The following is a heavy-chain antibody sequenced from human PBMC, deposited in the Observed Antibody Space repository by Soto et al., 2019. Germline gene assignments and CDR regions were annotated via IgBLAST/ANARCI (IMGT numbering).Heavy chain of an antibody. D-gene: IGHD3-3*02. Sequence: SVKGSCKASGYTFTNYYIHWVRQAPGQGLEWMGWMNPNTGGTNYAQNFEGRVTMTRDTSISTAYMELSRLTLDDTAVYFCARVPCLISSCQPLNWFAPSGQGTLVLGSS. J-gene: IGHJ5*02. CDR3: ARVPCLISSCQPLNWFAP. CDR1: GYTFTNYY. V-gene: IGHV1-2*02. CDR2: MNPNTGGT.